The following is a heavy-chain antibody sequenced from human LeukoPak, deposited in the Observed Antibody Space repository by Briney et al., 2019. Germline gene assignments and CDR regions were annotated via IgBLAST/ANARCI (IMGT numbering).Heavy chain of an antibody. Sequence: GGSLRLSCAASGFTFSNAWMSWVRQAPGKGLEWVGRIKSKTDGGTTDYAAPVKGRFTISRDDSKNTLYLQINSLKTEDTAVYYCTTGYSGSYRRDAFDIWGQGTMVTVSS. J-gene: IGHJ3*02. CDR2: IKSKTDGGTT. V-gene: IGHV3-15*01. CDR3: TTGYSGSYRRDAFDI. CDR1: GFTFSNAW. D-gene: IGHD1-26*01.